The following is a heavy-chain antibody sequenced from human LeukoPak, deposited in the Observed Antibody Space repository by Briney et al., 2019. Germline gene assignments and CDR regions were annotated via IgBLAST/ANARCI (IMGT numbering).Heavy chain of an antibody. CDR3: VSCYDFWSGSSPNYYMDG. D-gene: IGHD3-3*01. CDR1: GGTFSSYA. CDR2: IIPIFGTA. J-gene: IGHJ6*03. V-gene: IGHV1-69*05. Sequence: SVKVSCKASGGTFSSYAISWVRQAPGQGLEWMGGIIPIFGTANYAQKFQGRVTITTDESTSTAYMELSSLRSEDTAVYYCVSCYDFWSGSSPNYYMDGWGKGTTVTVSS.